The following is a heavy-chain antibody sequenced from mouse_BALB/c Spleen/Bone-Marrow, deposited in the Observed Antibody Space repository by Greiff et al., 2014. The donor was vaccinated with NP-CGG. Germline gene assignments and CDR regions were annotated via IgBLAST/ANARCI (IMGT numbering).Heavy chain of an antibody. CDR1: GFSLTSYG. D-gene: IGHD1-1*01. V-gene: IGHV2-9*02. Sequence: VQLQQSGPGLVARSQSLSITCTVSGFSLTSYGVHWVRQPPGKVLGWLGVIWAGGSTNYNSALMSRLSISKDNSKSQVFLKMNSLQTDDTAMYYCARGSYYEGAMDYWGQGTSVTVSS. J-gene: IGHJ4*01. CDR3: ARGSYYEGAMDY. CDR2: IWAGGST.